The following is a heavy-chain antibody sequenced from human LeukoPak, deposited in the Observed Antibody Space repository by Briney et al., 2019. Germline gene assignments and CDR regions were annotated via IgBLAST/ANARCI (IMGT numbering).Heavy chain of an antibody. CDR1: GFTFSSYW. CDR2: IKQDGSEQ. D-gene: IGHD5-12*01. Sequence: GGSLRLSCAASGFTFSSYWMSWVRQAPGKGLEWVANIKQDGSEQYYVDSVKGRFTISRDNAKNSLFLQMNSLRAEDTAVYYCAREYTGSDYFDYWGQGTLVTVSS. V-gene: IGHV3-7*01. CDR3: AREYTGSDYFDY. J-gene: IGHJ4*02.